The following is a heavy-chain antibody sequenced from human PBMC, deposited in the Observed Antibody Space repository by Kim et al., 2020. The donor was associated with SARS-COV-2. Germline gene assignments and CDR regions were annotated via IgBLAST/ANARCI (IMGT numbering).Heavy chain of an antibody. V-gene: IGHV1-2*02. CDR3: ARSRGVINSGGVDY. CDR1: GYTFTGYY. Sequence: ASVKVSCKASGYTFTGYYMHWVRQAPGQGLEWMGWINPNSGGTNYAQKFQGRVTMTRDTSISTAYMELSRLRSDDTAVYYCARSRGVINSGGVDYWGQGTLVTVSS. D-gene: IGHD3-10*01. J-gene: IGHJ4*02. CDR2: INPNSGGT.